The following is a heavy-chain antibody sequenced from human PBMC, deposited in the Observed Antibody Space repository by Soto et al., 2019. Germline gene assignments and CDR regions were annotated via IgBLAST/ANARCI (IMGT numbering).Heavy chain of an antibody. CDR2: ISWNSGSI. Sequence: EVQLVESGGGLVQPGRSLRLSCAASGFTFDDYAMHWVRQAPGKGLEWVSGISWNSGSIGYADSVKGRFTISRDNAKNSLYLQMNSLRAEDTAMYYCAQGLPTLPSYSSSWYAPFDYWGQGTLVTVSS. V-gene: IGHV3-9*01. D-gene: IGHD6-13*01. CDR3: AQGLPTLPSYSSSWYAPFDY. CDR1: GFTFDDYA. J-gene: IGHJ4*02.